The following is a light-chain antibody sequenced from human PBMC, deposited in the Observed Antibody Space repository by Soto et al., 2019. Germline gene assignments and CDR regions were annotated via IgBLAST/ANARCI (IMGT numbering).Light chain of an antibody. CDR2: GTS. J-gene: IGKJ1*01. CDR1: QGIRND. CDR3: LQDHNYPLT. Sequence: AIQMTQSPSSLSASVGDRVTITCRASQGIRNDLGWYQQEPGKAPKVLIYGTSSLHSGVPSRFSGSVSGTDFTLTISSLQPEDFATYYCLQDHNYPLTFGQGTKVEVK. V-gene: IGKV1-6*01.